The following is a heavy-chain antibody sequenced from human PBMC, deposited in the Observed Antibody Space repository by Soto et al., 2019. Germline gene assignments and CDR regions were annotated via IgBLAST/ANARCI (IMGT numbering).Heavy chain of an antibody. CDR2: IIPIFGTA. CDR1: GGTFSSYA. J-gene: IGHJ6*02. Sequence: QVQLVQSGAEVEKPGSSVKVSCKASGGTFSSYAISWVRQAPGQGLEWMGGIIPIFGTANYAQKFQGRVTITADESTSTAYMELSSLRSEDTAVYYCARDRQYYDFWSAYYYYGMDVWGQGTTVTVSS. V-gene: IGHV1-69*01. CDR3: ARDRQYYDFWSAYYYYGMDV. D-gene: IGHD3-3*01.